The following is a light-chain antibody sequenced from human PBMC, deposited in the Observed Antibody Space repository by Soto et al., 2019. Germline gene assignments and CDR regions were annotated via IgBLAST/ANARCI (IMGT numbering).Light chain of an antibody. CDR2: LAS. Sequence: DIQMTQTPPSLPASVGGRVTITCRASHRISTYLNWFQHKPGKAPKLLVYLASSLKSEVPSSFSGSGSGTEFTLTISSLQPEDFATYYCQQTYNAPYTFGQGTKLEIK. CDR3: QQTYNAPYT. CDR1: HRISTY. V-gene: IGKV1-39*01. J-gene: IGKJ2*01.